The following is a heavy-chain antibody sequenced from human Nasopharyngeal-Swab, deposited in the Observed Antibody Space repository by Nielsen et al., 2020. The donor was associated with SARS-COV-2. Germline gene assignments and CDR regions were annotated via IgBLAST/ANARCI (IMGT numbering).Heavy chain of an antibody. Sequence: GSLRLSCAVYGGSFSGYYWSWIRQPPGQGLEWIGEINHSGSTNYNPSLKSRVTISVDTSKNQFSLKLSSVTAADTAVYYCARVSGIAARRSHFDYWGQGTLVTVSS. CDR1: GGSFSGYY. D-gene: IGHD6-6*01. J-gene: IGHJ4*02. CDR2: INHSGST. CDR3: ARVSGIAARRSHFDY. V-gene: IGHV4-34*01.